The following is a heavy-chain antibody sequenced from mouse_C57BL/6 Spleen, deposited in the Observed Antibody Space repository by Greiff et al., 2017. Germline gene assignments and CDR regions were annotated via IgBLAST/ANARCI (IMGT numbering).Heavy chain of an antibody. CDR2: IYPGGGYT. J-gene: IGHJ2*01. V-gene: IGHV1-63*01. D-gene: IGHD1-1*01. CDR3: ARGGGSSYVPHYFDY. Sequence: QVQLQQSGAELVRPGTSVKMSCKASGYTFTNYWIGWAKQRPGHGLEWIGDIYPGGGYTNYNEKFKGKATLTADKSSSTAYMQFSSLTSEDSAIYYWARGGGSSYVPHYFDYWGQGTTLTVSS. CDR1: GYTFTNYW.